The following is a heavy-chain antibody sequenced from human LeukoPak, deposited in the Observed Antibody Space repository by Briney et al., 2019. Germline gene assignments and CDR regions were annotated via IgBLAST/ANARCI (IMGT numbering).Heavy chain of an antibody. CDR3: ARVHPGDVAAYYYDSSGYENPNWFDP. J-gene: IGHJ5*02. CDR1: GYTFTGYY. V-gene: IGHV1-2*02. CDR2: INPNSGGT. Sequence: ASVKVSCKASGYTFTGYYMHWVRQAPGQGLEWMGWINPNSGGTNYAQKFQGRVTMTRDTSISTAYMELSRLRSDDTAVYYCARVHPGDVAAYYYDSSGYENPNWFDPWGQGTLVTVSS. D-gene: IGHD3-22*01.